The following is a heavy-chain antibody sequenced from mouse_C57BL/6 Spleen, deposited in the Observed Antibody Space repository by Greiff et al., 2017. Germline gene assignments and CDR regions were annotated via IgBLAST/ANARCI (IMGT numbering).Heavy chain of an antibody. CDR1: GFSLTSYG. Sequence: VQGVESGPGLVAPSQSLSITCTVSGFSLTSYGVHWVRQPPGKGLEWLVVIWSDGSTTYNSALKSRLSISKDNSKSQVFLKMNSLQTDDTAMYYCARQNYDGYYVWYFDVWGTGTTVTVSS. J-gene: IGHJ1*03. CDR2: IWSDGST. V-gene: IGHV2-6-1*01. D-gene: IGHD2-3*01. CDR3: ARQNYDGYYVWYFDV.